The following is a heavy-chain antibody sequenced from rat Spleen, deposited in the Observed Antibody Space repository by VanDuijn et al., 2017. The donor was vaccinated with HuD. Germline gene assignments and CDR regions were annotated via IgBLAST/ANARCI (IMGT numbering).Heavy chain of an antibody. CDR2: INSAGST. J-gene: IGHJ2*01. D-gene: IGHD1-12*02. CDR3: VRDGGFDY. V-gene: IGHV3-3*01. CDR1: GFSLSNYDV. Sequence: VQLKESGPGLVQPSQTLSLTCTVSGFSLSNYDVIWVRQPPGKGLEWMGYINSAGSTNYNPSLKSRISITRDTSKNQFVLQVNSVTTEDTATYYCVRDGGFDYWGQGVMVPVSS.